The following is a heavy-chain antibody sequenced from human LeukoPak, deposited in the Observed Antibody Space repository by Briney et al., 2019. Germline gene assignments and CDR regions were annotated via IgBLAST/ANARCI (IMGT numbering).Heavy chain of an antibody. CDR1: GGSISSSSYY. CDR2: IYYSGST. Sequence: SETLSLTCTVSGGSISSSSYYWGWIRQPPGKGLEWIGSIYYSGSTYYNPSLKSRVTISVDTSKNQFSLKLSSVTAADTAVYYCARDSAASPFDSWGQGTLVTVSS. J-gene: IGHJ4*02. CDR3: ARDSAASPFDS. V-gene: IGHV4-39*02. D-gene: IGHD6-25*01.